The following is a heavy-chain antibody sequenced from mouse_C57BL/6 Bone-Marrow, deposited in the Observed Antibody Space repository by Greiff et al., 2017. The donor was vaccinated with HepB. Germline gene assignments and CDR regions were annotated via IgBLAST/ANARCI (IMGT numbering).Heavy chain of an antibody. CDR3: ARWITTVGYAMDY. Sequence: QVQLQQPGAELVKPGASVQLSCKASGYTFTSYWMHWVKQRPGQGLEWIGMIHPNSGSTNYNEKFKSKATLTVDKSSSTAYMQLSSLTSEDSAVYYCARWITTVGYAMDYWGQGTSVTVSS. V-gene: IGHV1-64*01. CDR2: IHPNSGST. D-gene: IGHD1-1*01. CDR1: GYTFTSYW. J-gene: IGHJ4*01.